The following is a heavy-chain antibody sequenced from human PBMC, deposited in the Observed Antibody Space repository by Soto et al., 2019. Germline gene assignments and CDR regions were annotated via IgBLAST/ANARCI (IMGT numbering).Heavy chain of an antibody. CDR3: AREYYYDSSGYYPNWFDP. D-gene: IGHD3-22*01. V-gene: IGHV3-66*01. Sequence: GGSLRLSCAASGFTVSSNYMVWVRQAPRKGLEWVSLINSGDSTYYADSVKGRFTISRDTSKNTLYLQMNSLRAEDTAVYYCAREYYYDSSGYYPNWFDPWGQGT. CDR1: GFTVSSNY. CDR2: INSGDST. J-gene: IGHJ5*02.